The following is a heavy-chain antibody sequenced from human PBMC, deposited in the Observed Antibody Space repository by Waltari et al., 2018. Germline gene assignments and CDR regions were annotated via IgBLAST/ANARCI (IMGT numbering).Heavy chain of an antibody. CDR1: GGSISSYY. D-gene: IGHD3-10*01. Sequence: QVQLQESGPGLVKPSETLSLTCTVSGGSISSYYWSWIRQPAGKGLEWIGRIYTSGSTNYNPSLKSRVTSSVDTSKNQFSLKLSSMTAADTAVYYCASTRLITMVRGGFDYWGQGTLVTVSS. V-gene: IGHV4-4*07. CDR3: ASTRLITMVRGGFDY. J-gene: IGHJ4*02. CDR2: IYTSGST.